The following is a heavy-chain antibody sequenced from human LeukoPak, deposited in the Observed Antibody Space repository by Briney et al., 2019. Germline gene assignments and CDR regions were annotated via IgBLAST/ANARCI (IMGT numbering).Heavy chain of an antibody. CDR3: ASYGGIHFDY. D-gene: IGHD4-23*01. CDR2: IYHSGST. V-gene: IGHV4-38-2*01. J-gene: IGHJ4*02. CDR1: DYSFSSGYY. Sequence: SETLSLTCAVSDYSFSSGYYWGWIRQPPGKGLEWIGTIYHSGSTYYNSSLKSRVTISVDTSKNQFSLKLSSVTAADAAVYYCASYGGIHFDYWGQGTLVTVSS.